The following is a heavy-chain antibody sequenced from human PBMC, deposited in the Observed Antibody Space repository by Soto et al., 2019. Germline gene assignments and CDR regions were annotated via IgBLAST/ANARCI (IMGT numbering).Heavy chain of an antibody. CDR1: AGTFSSYT. J-gene: IGHJ5*02. D-gene: IGHD3-22*01. Sequence: QVQLVQSGAEVKKPGSSGKVSCKVSAGTFSSYTISWVRQAPGQGLEWMGRIIPILGIANYAQKFQGRVTITADKSTSTAYMELSSLRSEDTAVYYCARWDYDKVLYNWFDPWGQGTLVTVSS. CDR2: IIPILGIA. CDR3: ARWDYDKVLYNWFDP. V-gene: IGHV1-69*02.